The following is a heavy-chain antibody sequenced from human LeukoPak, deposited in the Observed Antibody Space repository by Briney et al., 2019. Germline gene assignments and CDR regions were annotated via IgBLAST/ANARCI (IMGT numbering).Heavy chain of an antibody. CDR2: INHSGST. D-gene: IGHD3-10*01. Sequence: SETPSLTCAVYGGSFSGYYWSWIRQPPGKGLEWIGEINHSGSTNYNPSLKSRVTISVDTSKNQFSLKLSSVTAADTAVYYCARGSVYGYSDYWGQGTLVTVSS. CDR3: ARGSVYGYSDY. CDR1: GGSFSGYY. V-gene: IGHV4-34*01. J-gene: IGHJ4*02.